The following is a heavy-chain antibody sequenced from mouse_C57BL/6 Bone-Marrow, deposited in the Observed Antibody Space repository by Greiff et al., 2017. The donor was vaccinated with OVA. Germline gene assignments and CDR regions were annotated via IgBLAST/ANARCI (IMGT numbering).Heavy chain of an antibody. CDR1: GFTFSSYA. CDR3: TRDRDGYWYYAMDY. CDR2: ISSGGDYI. V-gene: IGHV5-9-1*02. J-gene: IGHJ4*01. D-gene: IGHD2-3*01. Sequence: EVQVVESGEGLVKPGGSLKLSCAASGFTFSSYAMSWVRQTPEKRLEWVAYISSGGDYIYYADTVKGRFTISRDNARNTLYQQMSSLKSEDTAMYYCTRDRDGYWYYAMDYWGQGTSVTVSS.